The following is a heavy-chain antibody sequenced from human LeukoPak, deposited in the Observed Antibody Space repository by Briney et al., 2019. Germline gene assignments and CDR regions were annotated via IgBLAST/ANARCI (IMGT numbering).Heavy chain of an antibody. CDR2: ITSSGAYI. CDR3: ARVPRGAFDY. Sequence: GGSLRLSCAASGFTFNNYNMNWVRQAPGKALEWVSSITSSGAYIFYADSVKGRFTISRDNAKDSLYLQMNSLGPEDTAVYYCARVPRGAFDYWGQGTLVTVSS. D-gene: IGHD3-10*01. CDR1: GFTFNNYN. J-gene: IGHJ4*02. V-gene: IGHV3-21*04.